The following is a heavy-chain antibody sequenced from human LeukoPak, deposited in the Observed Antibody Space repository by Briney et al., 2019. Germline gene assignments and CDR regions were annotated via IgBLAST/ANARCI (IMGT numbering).Heavy chain of an antibody. D-gene: IGHD3-10*01. CDR3: VRERVTFVRGPTENFDH. J-gene: IGHJ4*02. V-gene: IGHV3-48*04. CDR1: GIPFRNYG. Sequence: GGSLILSCAASGIPFRNYGLSLVRPVPGTGLEWPSYNSGDTKTIYYADSVKGRFTISRDNANNSLYLHMTSLRAEDTAVYYCVRERVTFVRGPTENFDHWGQGTLVTVSS. CDR2: NSGDTKTI.